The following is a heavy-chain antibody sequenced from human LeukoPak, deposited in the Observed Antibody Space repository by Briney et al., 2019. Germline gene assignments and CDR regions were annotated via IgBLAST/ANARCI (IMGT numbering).Heavy chain of an antibody. CDR1: GYSFTSYG. V-gene: IGHV1-18*01. D-gene: IGHD2-15*01. Sequence: ASVKVSCKASGYSFTSYGISWVRQAPGQGLEGVGWISTYNGNTNYAQKVQGRGTMTTDTSTSTAYMELRSLRSEDTAVYYCARSLYCSGGSCYSRWFDPWGQGTLVTVSS. CDR3: ARSLYCSGGSCYSRWFDP. J-gene: IGHJ5*02. CDR2: ISTYNGNT.